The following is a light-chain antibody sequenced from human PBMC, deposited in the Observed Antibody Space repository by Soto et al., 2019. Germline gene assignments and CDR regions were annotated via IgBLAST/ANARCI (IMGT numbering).Light chain of an antibody. V-gene: IGLV1-40*01. Sequence: QSVLTQPPSVSGAPGQRVTISCTGSSSNIGAGYDVHWYQHLPGTAPKLLIYGDINRPSGVPDRFSGSKSGTSASLAITGLQAEDEADYYGQSYDSSLSGFYVFGTGTKVTVL. CDR3: QSYDSSLSGFYV. CDR2: GDI. CDR1: SSNIGAGYD. J-gene: IGLJ1*01.